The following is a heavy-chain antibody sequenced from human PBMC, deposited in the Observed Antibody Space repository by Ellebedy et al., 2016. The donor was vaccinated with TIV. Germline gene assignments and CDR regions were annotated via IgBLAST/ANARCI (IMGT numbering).Heavy chain of an antibody. J-gene: IGHJ4*02. CDR2: IYYSGST. CDR3: ARRKDYADYEGVYYFDY. Sequence: MPSETLSLTCTVSSGSISSGSYFWGWIRQPPGKGLEWIGSIYYSGSTYYNPYLKSLGTISVDTSKNQFSLKLSSVTAADTALFYCARRKDYADYEGVYYFDYWGQGTLVTVSS. V-gene: IGHV4-39*01. CDR1: SGSISSGSYF. D-gene: IGHD4-17*01.